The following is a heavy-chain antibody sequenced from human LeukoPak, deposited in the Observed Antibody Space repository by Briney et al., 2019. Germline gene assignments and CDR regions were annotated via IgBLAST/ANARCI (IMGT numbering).Heavy chain of an antibody. CDR2: ISDSGGST. Sequence: GGSLRLSCAASGFTFSSYAMSWVRQAPGKGLERVSGISDSGGSTYYADSVKGRFTISRDNSKNTLYLQMNCLRAEDTAVYYCAKRYCSSSTCYWVAFDMWGQGTMVTVSS. J-gene: IGHJ3*02. CDR3: AKRYCSSSTCYWVAFDM. V-gene: IGHV3-23*01. D-gene: IGHD2-2*01. CDR1: GFTFSSYA.